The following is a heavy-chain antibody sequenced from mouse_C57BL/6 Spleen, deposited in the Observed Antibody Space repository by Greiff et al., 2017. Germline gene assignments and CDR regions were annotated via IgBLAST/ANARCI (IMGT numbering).Heavy chain of an antibody. V-gene: IGHV1-75*01. CDR3: ARRYYGSSHRYFDV. J-gene: IGHJ1*03. CDR2: IFPGSGST. Sequence: QLQQSGPELVKPGASVKISCKASGYTFTDYYINWVKQRPGQGLEWIGWIFPGSGSTYYNEKFKGKATLTVDKSSSTAYMLLSSLTSEDSAVYFCARRYYGSSHRYFDVWGTGTTVTVSS. D-gene: IGHD1-1*01. CDR1: GYTFTDYY.